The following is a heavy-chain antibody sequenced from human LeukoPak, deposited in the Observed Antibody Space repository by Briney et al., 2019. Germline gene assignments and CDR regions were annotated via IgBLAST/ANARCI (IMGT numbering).Heavy chain of an antibody. V-gene: IGHV4-4*02. Sequence: PSGTLSLTCDVSGDSISTPHWWSWVRQPPGKGLEWIGEIFRSGRVNYIPSLQSRVTISLDKSKNQFSLKLSSVTAADTAVYYCARDYFGSGCFDPWGQGTLVTVSS. CDR3: ARDYFGSGCFDP. CDR1: GDSISTPHW. CDR2: IFRSGRV. D-gene: IGHD3-10*01. J-gene: IGHJ5*02.